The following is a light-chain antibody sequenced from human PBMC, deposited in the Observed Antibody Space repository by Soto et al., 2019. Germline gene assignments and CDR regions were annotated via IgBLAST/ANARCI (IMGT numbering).Light chain of an antibody. Sequence: AIRMTQSPSSLSASTGDRVTITCRASQGISSYLAWYQQKPGKAPKLLLYAASTLQSGVPSRFSGSGAGTACTLTISCLQSEDFATYYWQQYYSYPQTFGQGTKVEIK. V-gene: IGKV1-8*01. CDR3: QQYYSYPQT. J-gene: IGKJ1*01. CDR2: AAS. CDR1: QGISSY.